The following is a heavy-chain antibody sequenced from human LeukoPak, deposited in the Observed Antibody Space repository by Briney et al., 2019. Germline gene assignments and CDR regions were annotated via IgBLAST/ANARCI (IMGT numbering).Heavy chain of an antibody. CDR2: IYYSGST. Sequence: SETLSLTCTVSGGSISSYYWSWIRQPPRKGLEWIGYIYYSGSTNYNPSLKSRVTISVDTSKNQFSLKLSSVTAADTAVYYCARDGRTTGGYNAFDIRGQGTMVTVSS. CDR1: GGSISSYY. J-gene: IGHJ3*02. D-gene: IGHD2-8*02. V-gene: IGHV4-59*01. CDR3: ARDGRTTGGYNAFDI.